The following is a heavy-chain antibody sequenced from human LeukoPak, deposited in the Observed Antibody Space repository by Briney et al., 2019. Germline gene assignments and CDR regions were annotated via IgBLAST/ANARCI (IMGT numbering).Heavy chain of an antibody. J-gene: IGHJ6*03. Sequence: AGGSLRLSCAATGFIFSNNAMHWVRQAPGKGLEWVAVISNDGSNQLYAESVKGRFTISRDNSENTQFLQMNSLRPEDTAVYYCARDGAARLLRYYYYMDVWGKGTTVTVSS. CDR1: GFIFSNNA. CDR3: ARDGAARLLRYYYYMDV. V-gene: IGHV3-30*04. CDR2: ISNDGSNQ. D-gene: IGHD6-6*01.